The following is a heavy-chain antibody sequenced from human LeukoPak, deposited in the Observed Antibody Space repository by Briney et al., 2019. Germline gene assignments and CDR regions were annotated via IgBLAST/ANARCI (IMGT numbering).Heavy chain of an antibody. J-gene: IGHJ5*02. V-gene: IGHV1-8*03. CDR3: ARGRGKLVPAAILNWFDP. CDR1: GYTFTSYD. Sequence: ASVKVPCKASGYTFTSYDIIWVRQATGQGLEWMGWMNPNSGNTGYAQKFQGRVTITRNTSISTAYMELSSLRSEDTAVYYCARGRGKLVPAAILNWFDPWGQGTLVTVSS. CDR2: MNPNSGNT. D-gene: IGHD2-2*01.